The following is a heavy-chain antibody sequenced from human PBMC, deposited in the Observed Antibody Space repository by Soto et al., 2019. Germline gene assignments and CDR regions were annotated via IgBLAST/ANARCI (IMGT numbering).Heavy chain of an antibody. CDR3: ARDLHTTLDP. Sequence: PSETLSLTCTVSGGSISSGGYYWSWIRQHPGKGLEWIGYIYYSGSNYYNPSLKSRVAISVDTSKNQFSLKLSSVTAADTAVYYCARDLHTTLDPWGQGTLVTVSS. CDR2: IYYSGSN. V-gene: IGHV4-31*03. D-gene: IGHD1-26*01. J-gene: IGHJ5*02. CDR1: GGSISSGGYY.